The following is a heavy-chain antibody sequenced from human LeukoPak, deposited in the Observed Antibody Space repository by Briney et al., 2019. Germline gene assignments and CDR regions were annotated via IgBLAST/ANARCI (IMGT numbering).Heavy chain of an antibody. D-gene: IGHD6-19*01. J-gene: IGHJ6*02. CDR2: INAGNGNT. CDR3: ARDLPVAGASYYYYYGMDV. Sequence: ASVKVSCKASGYTFTSYAMHWVRQAPGQGLEWMGWINAGNGNTKYSQKFQGRVTITEDTSASTAYMELSSLRSEDTAVYYCARDLPVAGASYYYYYGMDVWGQGTTVTVSS. CDR1: GYTFTSYA. V-gene: IGHV1-3*01.